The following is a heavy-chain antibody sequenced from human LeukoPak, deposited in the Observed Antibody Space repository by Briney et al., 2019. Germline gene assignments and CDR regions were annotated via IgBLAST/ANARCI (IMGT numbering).Heavy chain of an antibody. D-gene: IGHD6-6*01. V-gene: IGHV4-31*03. CDR2: IYYSGST. J-gene: IGHJ4*02. CDR1: GGSISSGGYY. Sequence: PSETLSLTCTVSGGSISSGGYYWSWIRQHPGKGLEWIGCIYYSGSTYYNPSLKSRVTISVDTSKNQFSLKLSSVTAADTAVYYCARDGEVARLDYWGQGTLVTVSS. CDR3: ARDGEVARLDY.